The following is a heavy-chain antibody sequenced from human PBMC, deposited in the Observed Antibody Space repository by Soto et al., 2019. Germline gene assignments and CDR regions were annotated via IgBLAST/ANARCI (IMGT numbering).Heavy chain of an antibody. D-gene: IGHD2-2*01. Sequence: QVQLVQSGTEVKKPGSSVKVSCKASGGTLSNKAISWVRQAPGQGLELMGWIIPLSATTNYAQQCQGRVTITADRSTSPAYMALTSLTSEDTAVYYCSRGLDDGGIVVVPAANPWYDGMDVWGQGTTVTVSS. CDR3: SRGLDDGGIVVVPAANPWYDGMDV. CDR2: IIPLSATT. J-gene: IGHJ6*02. V-gene: IGHV1-69*06. CDR1: GGTLSNKA.